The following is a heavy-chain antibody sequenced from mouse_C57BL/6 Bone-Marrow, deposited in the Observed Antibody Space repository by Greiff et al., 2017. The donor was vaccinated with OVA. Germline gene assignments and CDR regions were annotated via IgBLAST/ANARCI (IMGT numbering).Heavy chain of an antibody. D-gene: IGHD1-1*01. V-gene: IGHV1-64*01. CDR1: GYTFTSYW. J-gene: IGHJ2*01. CDR2: IHPNSGST. Sequence: VQLQQPGAELVKPGASVKLSCKASGYTFTSYWMHWVKQRPGQGLEWIGMIHPNSGSTNYNEKFKSKATLTVDKSSSTAYMQLSSLTSEDSAVYYCARKTTVVAKYFDYWGQGTTLTVSS. CDR3: ARKTTVVAKYFDY.